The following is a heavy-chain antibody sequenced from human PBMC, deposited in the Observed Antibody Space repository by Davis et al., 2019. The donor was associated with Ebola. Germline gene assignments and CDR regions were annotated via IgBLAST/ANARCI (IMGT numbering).Heavy chain of an antibody. CDR3: ASHRRNYYDSQSGIDYYYYGMDV. J-gene: IGHJ6*02. Sequence: GGSLRLSCAASGFTFSSYWMSWVRQAPGKGLEWVANIKQDGSEKYYVDSVKGRFTISRDNAKNSLYLQMNSPRAEDTAVYYCASHRRNYYDSQSGIDYYYYGMDVWGQGTTVTVSS. CDR2: IKQDGSEK. V-gene: IGHV3-7*01. CDR1: GFTFSSYW. D-gene: IGHD3-22*01.